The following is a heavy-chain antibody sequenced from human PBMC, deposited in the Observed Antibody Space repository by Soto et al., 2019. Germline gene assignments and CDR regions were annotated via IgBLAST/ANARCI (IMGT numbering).Heavy chain of an antibody. CDR3: AHRVLRTVFGLVTTTAIYFDF. D-gene: IGHD3-3*01. CDR2: IYWDDDK. Sequence: QITLNESGPTVVRPTETHTLTCRFSGFSLTTSGVGVGWIRQSPGKAPGWLALIYWDDDKRYSASLKSRLTITKDTSKNQVVLTVSDLDPTDTATYYCAHRVLRTVFGLVTTTAIYFDFWGQGTPVAVSS. V-gene: IGHV2-5*02. J-gene: IGHJ4*02. CDR1: GFSLTTSGVG.